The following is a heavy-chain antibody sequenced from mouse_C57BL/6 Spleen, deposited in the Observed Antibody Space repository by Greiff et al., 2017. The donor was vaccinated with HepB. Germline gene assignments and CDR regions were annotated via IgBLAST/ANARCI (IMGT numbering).Heavy chain of an antibody. CDR1: GYTFTSYW. CDR2: IYPGSGST. J-gene: IGHJ4*01. V-gene: IGHV1-55*01. CDR3: ARSEGRAMDY. Sequence: QVQLKQPGAELVKPGASVKMSCKASGYTFTSYWITWVKQRPGQGLEWIGDIYPGSGSTNYNEKFKSKATLTVDTASSTAYMQLSSLTSEDSAVYYCARSEGRAMDYWGQGTSVTVSS.